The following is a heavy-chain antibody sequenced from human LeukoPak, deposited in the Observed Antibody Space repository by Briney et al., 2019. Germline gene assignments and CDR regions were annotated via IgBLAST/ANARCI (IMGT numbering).Heavy chain of an antibody. CDR3: SKKGQSEDYGKPG. V-gene: IGHV3-21*04. CDR1: GFTFSSYS. Sequence: GGSLRLSCAASGFTFSSYSMNWVRQAPGKGLEWVSSISSSSSYIYYADSVKGRFTISRDNAKNSLYLQMNSLRADDTAVYYCSKKGQSEDYGKPGWGQGTLVTVSS. CDR2: ISSSSSYI. D-gene: IGHD4-17*01. J-gene: IGHJ4*02.